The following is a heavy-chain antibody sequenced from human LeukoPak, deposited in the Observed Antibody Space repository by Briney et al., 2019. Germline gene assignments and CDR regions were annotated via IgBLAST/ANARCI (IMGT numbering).Heavy chain of an antibody. D-gene: IGHD1-26*01. J-gene: IGHJ6*03. CDR3: ARERREGGSYYGYYYYIDL. CDR1: GGSISSGSYY. CDR2: IYTSDNT. V-gene: IGHV4-61*09. Sequence: SQTLSLTCTVSGGSISSGSYYWSWLRQPAGTGREWVGHIYTSDNTKYNPSLESRVTISVDTSKNQFSLKLSSLTAADTAVYYCARERREGGSYYGYYYYIDLWGKGTTVTVSS.